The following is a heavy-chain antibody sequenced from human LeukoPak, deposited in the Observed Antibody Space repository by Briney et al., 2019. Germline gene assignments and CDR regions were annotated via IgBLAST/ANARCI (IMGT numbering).Heavy chain of an antibody. CDR2: ISGSGGST. CDR1: GFTFSSYA. J-gene: IGHJ4*02. D-gene: IGHD2-2*01. Sequence: GGSLRLSCAASGFTFSSYAMSWVRQAPGKGLEWVSAISGSGGSTYYADSVKGRFTISRDNSKNTLYLQTNSLRAEDTAVYYCAKDGGYCSSTSCFHFDYWGQGTLVTVSS. CDR3: AKDGGYCSSTSCFHFDY. V-gene: IGHV3-23*01.